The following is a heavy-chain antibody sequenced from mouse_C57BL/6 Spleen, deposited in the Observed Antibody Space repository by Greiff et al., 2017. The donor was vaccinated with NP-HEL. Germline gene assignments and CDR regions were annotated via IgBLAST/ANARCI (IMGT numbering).Heavy chain of an antibody. CDR1: GYTFTSYW. CDR2: IYPGNSDT. J-gene: IGHJ2*01. CDR3: TGGDGSSDFDY. D-gene: IGHD1-1*01. V-gene: IGHV1-5*01. Sequence: VQLKQSGTVLARPGASVKMSCKTSGYTFTSYWMHWVKQRPGQGLEWIGAIYPGNSDTSYNQKFKGKAKLTAVTSASTAYMELSSLTNEESAVYYGTGGDGSSDFDYWGQGTTLTVSS.